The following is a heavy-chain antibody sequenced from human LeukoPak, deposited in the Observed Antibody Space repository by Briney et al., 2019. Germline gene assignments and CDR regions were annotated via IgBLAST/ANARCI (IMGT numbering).Heavy chain of an antibody. CDR3: VKDENWGFAY. CDR1: GFTFDDYA. D-gene: IGHD7-27*01. Sequence: GGSLRLSCAASGFTFDDYAMHWVRQAPGKGLEWVSLISGDGGSTYYADSVKGRFTISRDNSKNSLYLQMNSLRAEDTALYYCVKDENWGFAYWGQGTLVTVSS. J-gene: IGHJ4*02. V-gene: IGHV3-43*02. CDR2: ISGDGGST.